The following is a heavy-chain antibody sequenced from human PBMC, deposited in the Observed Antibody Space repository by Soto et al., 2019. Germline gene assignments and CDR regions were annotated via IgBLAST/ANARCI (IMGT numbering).Heavy chain of an antibody. CDR3: ARRGYGMDV. V-gene: IGHV3-30-3*01. CDR2: ISYDGSNK. Sequence: QVQLVESGGGVVQPGRSLRLSCAASGFTFSSYAMHWVRQAPGKGLEWVAVISYDGSNKYYTDSVKGRFTISRDNSKNTLYVQMNSLRGADTAVYYCARRGYGMDVWGQGTTVTVSS. J-gene: IGHJ6*02. CDR1: GFTFSSYA.